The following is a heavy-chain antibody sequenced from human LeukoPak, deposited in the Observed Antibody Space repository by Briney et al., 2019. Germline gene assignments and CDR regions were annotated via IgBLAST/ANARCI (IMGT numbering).Heavy chain of an antibody. D-gene: IGHD2-15*01. V-gene: IGHV4-34*01. CDR2: VNHSGST. CDR3: AGYCSGSDSKVGIY. CDR1: GGSFSGYY. J-gene: IGHJ4*02. Sequence: SETLSLTCAVYGGSFSGYYWNWIRQPPGKGLEWIGEVNHSGSTKYNPSLKSRATIAVDTSKNQFSLKLTSVTAADTATYYCAGYCSGSDSKVGIYWGQGTLVTVSS.